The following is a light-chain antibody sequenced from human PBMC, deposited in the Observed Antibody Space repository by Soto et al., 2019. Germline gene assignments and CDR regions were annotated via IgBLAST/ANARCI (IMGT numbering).Light chain of an antibody. CDR1: QTVSITY. V-gene: IGKV3-15*01. Sequence: TQASGPLSLSSGENANLSFRVSQTVSITYLAWYQQKPAQAPRLLIYGASTRATGIPARFSGSGSGTEFTLTISSLQSEDFAVYYCQQYNNWPPTFGGGTKVDIK. CDR2: GAS. CDR3: QQYNNWPPT. J-gene: IGKJ4*01.